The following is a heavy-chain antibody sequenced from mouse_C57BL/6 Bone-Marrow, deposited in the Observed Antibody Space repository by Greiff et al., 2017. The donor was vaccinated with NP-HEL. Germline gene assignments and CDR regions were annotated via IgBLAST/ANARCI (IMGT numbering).Heavy chain of an antibody. Sequence: VQLQQPGAELVRPGSSVKLSCKASGYTFTSYWMDWVKQRPGQGLEWIGNIYPSDSETHYNQKFKDKATLTVDKSSSTAYMQLSSLTSEGSAVYYCARDWYFDVWGTGTTVTVSS. V-gene: IGHV1-61*01. J-gene: IGHJ1*03. CDR1: GYTFTSYW. CDR3: ARDWYFDV. CDR2: IYPSDSET.